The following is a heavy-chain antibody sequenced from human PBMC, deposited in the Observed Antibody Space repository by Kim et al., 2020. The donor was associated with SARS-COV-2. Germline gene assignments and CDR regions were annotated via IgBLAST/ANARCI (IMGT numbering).Heavy chain of an antibody. CDR3: AREPHCSSTSCYAGPGYSSGWYGPTD. CDR2: IIPILGIA. Sequence: SVKVSCKASGGTFSSYAISWVRQAPGQGLEWMGRIIPILGIANYAQKFQGRVTITADKSTSTAYMELSSLRSEDTAVYYCAREPHCSSTSCYAGPGYSSGWYGPTDWGQGTLVTVSS. V-gene: IGHV1-69*04. J-gene: IGHJ4*02. CDR1: GGTFSSYA. D-gene: IGHD2-2*01.